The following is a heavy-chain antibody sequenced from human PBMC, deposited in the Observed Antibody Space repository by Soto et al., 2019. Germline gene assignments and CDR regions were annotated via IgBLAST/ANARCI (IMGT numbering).Heavy chain of an antibody. J-gene: IGHJ4*02. CDR3: ARGRDSSGYRFDY. V-gene: IGHV3-7*01. D-gene: IGHD3-22*01. CDR1: GFTLSSYW. Sequence: PGGSLRLSCAASGFTLSSYWMSWVRQVPGKGLEWVANIKQDGSEKYYVESVKGRFTISRDNAKNSLYLQMNSLRAEDTAVYYCARGRDSSGYRFDYWGQGTLVTVSS. CDR2: IKQDGSEK.